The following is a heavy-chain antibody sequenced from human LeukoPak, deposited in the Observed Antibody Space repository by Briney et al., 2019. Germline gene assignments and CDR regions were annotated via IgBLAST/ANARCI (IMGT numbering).Heavy chain of an antibody. CDR3: ARAAAYNLDV. CDR2: IHFSGPT. J-gene: IGHJ6*02. D-gene: IGHD1-1*01. CDR1: DGSISRTNW. Sequence: PSETLSLTCAASDGSISRTNWWSWLRQSPGKGLEWIGEIHFSGPTNYNPSLKSRVTISLDNSKNQFSLSLRSITAADTAVYYCARAAAYNLDVWGPGTTVTVSS. V-gene: IGHV4-4*02.